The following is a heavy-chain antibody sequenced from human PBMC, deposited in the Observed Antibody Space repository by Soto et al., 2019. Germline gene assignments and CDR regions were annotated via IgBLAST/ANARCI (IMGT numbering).Heavy chain of an antibody. CDR1: GFTFDDYV. CDR2: ISWNSGSI. D-gene: IGHD1-26*01. J-gene: IGHJ6*03. CDR3: AKGRSVPPLLLLGYMDV. Sequence: GGSLRLSCAASGFTFDDYVMHWVRQAPGKGLEWVSGISWNSGSIGYADSVKGRFTISRDNAKNSLYLQMNSLRAEDTALYYCAKGRSVPPLLLLGYMDVWGKGTTVTVSS. V-gene: IGHV3-9*01.